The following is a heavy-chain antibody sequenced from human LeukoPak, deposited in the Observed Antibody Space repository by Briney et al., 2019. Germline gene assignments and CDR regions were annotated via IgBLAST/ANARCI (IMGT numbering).Heavy chain of an antibody. CDR2: ISYDGSNK. Sequence: GGSLRLSCAASGFTFSSYAMHWVRQASGKGLEWVAVISYDGSNKYYADSVKGRFTISRDNSKNTLYLQMNSLRAEDTAVYYCARDPSYDSSGSLLIDYWGQGTLVTVSS. CDR1: GFTFSSYA. CDR3: ARDPSYDSSGSLLIDY. V-gene: IGHV3-30*04. D-gene: IGHD3-22*01. J-gene: IGHJ4*02.